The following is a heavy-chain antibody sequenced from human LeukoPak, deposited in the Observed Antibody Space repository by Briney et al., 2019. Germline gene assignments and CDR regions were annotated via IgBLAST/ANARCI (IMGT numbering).Heavy chain of an antibody. CDR3: ARQGYSSSSRFDY. Sequence: KPGESLKVSCKGSGDSFTSYWIGWVRQMPGKGLEWMGIIYPGDSDTRYSPSFQGQVTISADKSISTAYLQWSSLKASDTAMYYCARQGYSSSSRFDYWGQGTLVTVSS. V-gene: IGHV5-51*01. J-gene: IGHJ4*02. CDR2: IYPGDSDT. CDR1: GDSFTSYW. D-gene: IGHD6-6*01.